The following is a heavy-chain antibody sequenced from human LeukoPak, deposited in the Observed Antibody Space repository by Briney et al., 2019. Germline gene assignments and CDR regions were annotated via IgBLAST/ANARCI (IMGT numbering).Heavy chain of an antibody. J-gene: IGHJ4*02. CDR2: IYYSGST. CDR3: ARGHGPIRYCSSTSCYLTTPYFDY. Sequence: PSETLSLTCTVSGGSISSSSYSWGWIRQPPGKGLEWIGSIYYSGSTYYNPSLKSRVTISVDTSKNQFSLKLSSVTAADTAVYYCARGHGPIRYCSSTSCYLTTPYFDYWGQGTLVTVSS. CDR1: GGSISSSSYS. D-gene: IGHD2-2*01. V-gene: IGHV4-39*01.